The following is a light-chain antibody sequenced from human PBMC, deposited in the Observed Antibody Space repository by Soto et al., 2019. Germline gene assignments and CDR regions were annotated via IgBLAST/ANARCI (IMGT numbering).Light chain of an antibody. CDR3: AAWDDSLNGHV. V-gene: IGLV1-44*01. CDR2: TTY. Sequence: QSVRTQPHSVSGTPGQRLTVSCSGSDSNIGSYSVHWFQQLPGTAPKLLISTTYQRPSGVPERFSGSKSGTSASLAISGLHSEDEADYYCAAWDDSLNGHVFGTGTKVTVL. CDR1: DSNIGSYS. J-gene: IGLJ1*01.